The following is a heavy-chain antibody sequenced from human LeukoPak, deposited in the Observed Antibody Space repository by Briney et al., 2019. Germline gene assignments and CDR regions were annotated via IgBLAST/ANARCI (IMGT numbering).Heavy chain of an antibody. CDR3: TTQPRPELWFGEFRMGYYFDY. V-gene: IGHV3-49*03. D-gene: IGHD3-10*01. Sequence: GGSLRLSCTASGFTFGDYAMSWFRQAPGKGLEWVGFIRSKAYGGTTEYAASVKGRFTISRDDSKSIAYLQMNSLKTEDTAVYYCTTQPRPELWFGEFRMGYYFDYWGQGTLVTVSS. J-gene: IGHJ4*02. CDR2: IRSKAYGGTT. CDR1: GFTFGDYA.